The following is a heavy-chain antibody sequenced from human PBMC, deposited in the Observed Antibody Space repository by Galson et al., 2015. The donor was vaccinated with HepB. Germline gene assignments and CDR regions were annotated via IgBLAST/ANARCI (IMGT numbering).Heavy chain of an antibody. D-gene: IGHD6-13*01. CDR2: IKSKTDGGTT. CDR3: TTVPPFFQQLVYGMDV. J-gene: IGHJ6*02. V-gene: IGHV3-15*01. CDR1: GFTFSNAW. Sequence: SLRLSCAASGFTFSNAWMSWVRQAPGKGLEWVGRIKSKTDGGTTDYAAPVKGRFTISRDDSKNTLYLQMNSLKTEDTAVYYCTTVPPFFQQLVYGMDVWGQGTTVTVSS.